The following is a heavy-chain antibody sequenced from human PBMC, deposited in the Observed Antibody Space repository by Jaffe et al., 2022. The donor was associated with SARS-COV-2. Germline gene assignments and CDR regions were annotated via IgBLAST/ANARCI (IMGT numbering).Heavy chain of an antibody. J-gene: IGHJ4*02. CDR1: GFTFSSYG. Sequence: QVQLVESGGGVVQPGRSLRLSCAASGFTFSSYGMHWVRQAPGKGLEWVAVIWYDGSNKYYADSVKGRFTISRDNSKNTLYLQMNSLRAEDTAVYYCARDLHDYGDPVFGYWGQGTLVTVSS. CDR2: IWYDGSNK. D-gene: IGHD4-17*01. CDR3: ARDLHDYGDPVFGY. V-gene: IGHV3-33*01.